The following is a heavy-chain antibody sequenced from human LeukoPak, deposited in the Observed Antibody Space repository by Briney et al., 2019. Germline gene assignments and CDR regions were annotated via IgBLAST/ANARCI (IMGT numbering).Heavy chain of an antibody. CDR3: ARVSSVRGVISAIYYFDY. Sequence: PSETLSLTCTVSGGSISGYHWGWIRQPPRKALEWIGYISYTGSTTYIPSLKSRVTISVDTSKNQFSLKLSSVTAADTAVYYCARVSSVRGVISAIYYFDYWGQGTLVTVSS. J-gene: IGHJ4*02. V-gene: IGHV4-59*01. D-gene: IGHD3-10*01. CDR1: GGSISGYH. CDR2: ISYTGST.